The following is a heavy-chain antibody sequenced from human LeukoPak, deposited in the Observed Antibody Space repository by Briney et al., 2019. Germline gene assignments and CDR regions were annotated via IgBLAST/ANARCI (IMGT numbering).Heavy chain of an antibody. CDR1: GFTFSNYA. Sequence: GGSLRLSCAASGFTFSNYAMHWVHQAPGKGLEWVAVISFHGSNKYYADSVKGRYTLSRDNSKNTLYLQMNSLRAEDTAVYYCARDYSTTWSYGMDVWGQGTTVTVSS. CDR3: ARDYSTTWSYGMDV. V-gene: IGHV3-30-3*01. D-gene: IGHD2-2*01. J-gene: IGHJ6*02. CDR2: ISFHGSNK.